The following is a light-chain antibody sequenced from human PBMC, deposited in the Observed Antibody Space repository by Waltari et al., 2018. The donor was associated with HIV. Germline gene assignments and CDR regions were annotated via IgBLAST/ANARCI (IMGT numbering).Light chain of an antibody. V-gene: IGLV2-14*03. CDR1: GSDLGGYTY. CDR3: SSYTSSSTFWV. J-gene: IGLJ3*02. Sequence: QSALPQPASVSGSPGQSITISCPGTGSDLGGYTYVPWYQHHPGKAPKLMIYDVSNRPSGVSNRFSGSKSGNTASLTISGLQAEDEADYYCSSYTSSSTFWVFGGGTKLTVL. CDR2: DVS.